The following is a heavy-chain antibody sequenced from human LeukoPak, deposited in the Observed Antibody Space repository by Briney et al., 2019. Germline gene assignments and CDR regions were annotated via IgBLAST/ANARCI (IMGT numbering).Heavy chain of an antibody. CDR1: GASLSSYY. CDR2: IYSRGST. J-gene: IGHJ4*02. V-gene: IGHV4-4*07. CDR3: AREIMGATRAFDY. Sequence: SETLSLTCTVSGASLSSYYWSWIRQPAGKGLEWIGRIYSRGSTNYNPSLKSRVTMSVDTSKNQFSLKVSSVTAADTAVYYCAREIMGATRAFDYWGQGTLVTVSS. D-gene: IGHD1-26*01.